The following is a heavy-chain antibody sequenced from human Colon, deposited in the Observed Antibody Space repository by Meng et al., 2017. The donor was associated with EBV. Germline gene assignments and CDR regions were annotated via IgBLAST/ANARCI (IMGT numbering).Heavy chain of an antibody. V-gene: IGHV4-34*01. CDR3: ARGGGVIKGLVTWFDP. J-gene: IGHJ5*02. CDR2: INHSGTI. Sequence: QEWLARLVNPSEPRSLTCGVYGGSLSGYYWSWIRQTPGKGLEWIGEINHSGTINYNPSLRSRVTISVDRSNNQFSLRLSSVTAADTAVYYCARGGGVIKGLVTWFDPWGQGTLVTVSS. CDR1: GGSLSGYY. D-gene: IGHD2-8*01.